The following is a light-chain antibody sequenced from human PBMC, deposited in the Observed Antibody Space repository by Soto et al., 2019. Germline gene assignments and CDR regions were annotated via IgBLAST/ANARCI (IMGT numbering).Light chain of an antibody. CDR3: QQLNSYPRT. J-gene: IGKJ2*01. Sequence: DIQLTQSPSFLSASVGDRVTITCRASQGISSYLACYQQKPGKAPKLLIYAASTLQSGVPSRFSGSGSGTEFTLTISSLQPEDVATDYCQQLNSYPRTFGQVTKLEIK. CDR1: QGISSY. V-gene: IGKV1-9*01. CDR2: AAS.